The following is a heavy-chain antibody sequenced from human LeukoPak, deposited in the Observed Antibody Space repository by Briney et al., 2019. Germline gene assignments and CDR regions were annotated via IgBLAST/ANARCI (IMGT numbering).Heavy chain of an antibody. J-gene: IGHJ3*02. CDR2: INPNNGGT. CDR1: GGTFSSYA. CDR3: AGEDNSSGYRPFDI. V-gene: IGHV1-2*06. D-gene: IGHD3-22*01. Sequence: ASVKVSCKASGGTFSSYAISWVRQAPGQGLEWMGRINPNNGGTNYAQKFQGRVTMTRDMSMSTAYMELSRLRSVDTAVYYCAGEDNSSGYRPFDIWGQGTMVTVPS.